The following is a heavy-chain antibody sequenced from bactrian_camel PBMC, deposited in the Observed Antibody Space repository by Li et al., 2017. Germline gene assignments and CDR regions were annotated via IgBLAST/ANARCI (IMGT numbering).Heavy chain of an antibody. Sequence: VQLVESGGGSVQAGGSLRLSCAASGHGAGSVDMAWFRQAPGEEREGVAAISTGGGTTYYTDSVKGRFTISQDNAKNTVYLQLNSLKPEDTAMYYCAGSRTYCSSNEFVYWGQGTQVTVS. CDR3: AGSRTYCSSNEFVY. D-gene: IGHD3*01. CDR2: ISTGGGTT. J-gene: IGHJ4*01. V-gene: IGHV3S40*01. CDR1: GHGAGSVD.